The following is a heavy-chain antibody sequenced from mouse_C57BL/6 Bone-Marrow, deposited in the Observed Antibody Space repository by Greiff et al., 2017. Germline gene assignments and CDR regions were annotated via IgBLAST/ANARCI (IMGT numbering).Heavy chain of an antibody. CDR2: ISSGGSYT. J-gene: IGHJ2*01. CDR1: GFTFSSYG. D-gene: IGHD1-1*01. V-gene: IGHV5-6*01. CDR3: ARCTVVAPYFDY. Sequence: EVKLVESGGDLVKPGGSLKLSCAASGFTFSSYGMSWVRQTPDKRLEWVATISSGGSYTYYPDSVKGRFTISRDTAKNTLYLQMSSLKSEDTAMYYCARCTVVAPYFDYWGQGTTLTVSS.